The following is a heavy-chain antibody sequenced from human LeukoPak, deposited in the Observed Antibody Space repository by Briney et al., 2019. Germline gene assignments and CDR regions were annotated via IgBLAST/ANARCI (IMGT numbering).Heavy chain of an antibody. CDR1: GFTFSSYW. CDR2: MKQDGSEK. D-gene: IGHD3-10*02. CDR3: GRYLRGPRGTHYVLFDY. Sequence: GGSLRLSCAASGFTFSSYWMTWVRQAPGKGLEWVANMKQDGSEKYYVDSVKGRFAISRDNAKNSLSLQMNSLRAEDTAVYYGGRYLRGPRGTHYVLFDYGGQGTLVTVPS. J-gene: IGHJ4*02. V-gene: IGHV3-7*01.